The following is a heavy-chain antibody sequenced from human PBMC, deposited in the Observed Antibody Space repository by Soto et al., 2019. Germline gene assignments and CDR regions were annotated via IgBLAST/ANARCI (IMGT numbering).Heavy chain of an antibody. V-gene: IGHV3-33*01. CDR2: IWYDGNSK. CDR1: GFTFSNYG. Sequence: QVQLVESGGGVVQPGRPLTLSCAASGFTFSNYGMHWVRQAPGKGLEWVAVIWYDGNSKYYADSVKGRFTISRDNSKNTLYLQMNSLRAEDTAVYYCARGFGSANYYYNSWGQGTLVTVSS. D-gene: IGHD3-10*01. CDR3: ARGFGSANYYYNS. J-gene: IGHJ4*02.